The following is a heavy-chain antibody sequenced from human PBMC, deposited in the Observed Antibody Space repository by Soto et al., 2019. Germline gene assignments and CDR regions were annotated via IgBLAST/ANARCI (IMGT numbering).Heavy chain of an antibody. V-gene: IGHV3-23*01. D-gene: IGHD3-22*01. Sequence: GGSLRLSCAASGFTFSSYAVCWVSQAPGMGLGWVSCSSGSGGNTRYADSVKGRFTISRDNYKNTVHLHRNSLSAEDTAVYYCARYSAFCCYSSGYYYSGSWGQGTLVTVAS. CDR2: SSGSGGNT. CDR3: ARYSAFCCYSSGYYYSGS. J-gene: IGHJ4*02. CDR1: GFTFSSYA.